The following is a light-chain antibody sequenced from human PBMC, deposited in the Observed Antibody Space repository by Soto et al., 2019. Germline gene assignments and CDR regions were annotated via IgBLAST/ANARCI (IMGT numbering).Light chain of an antibody. V-gene: IGKV3D-20*01. CDR2: NSY. CDR1: QWFSGRN. CDR3: QQYGTWIT. J-gene: IGKJ5*01. Sequence: EIVLTQSPATLSLSPGGRVSLSCGASQWFSGRNLAWYQQKPGQSPRLLIYNSYIRASGVPDRFRGSGSGTDFTLTITRLEPEDFAVYYCQQYGTWITFGQGTRLETK.